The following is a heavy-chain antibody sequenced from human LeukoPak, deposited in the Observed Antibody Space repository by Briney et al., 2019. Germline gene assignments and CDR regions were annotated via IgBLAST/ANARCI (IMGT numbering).Heavy chain of an antibody. D-gene: IGHD3-3*01. Sequence: PSETLSLTCTVSGGSISSYYWSWIRQPPGKGPEWIGYIYYSGSTNYNPSLKSRVTISVDTSKNQFSLKLSSVTAADTAVYYCARDLWSGYYTGMDVWGKGTTVTVSS. CDR1: GGSISSYY. CDR3: ARDLWSGYYTGMDV. CDR2: IYYSGST. V-gene: IGHV4-59*01. J-gene: IGHJ6*04.